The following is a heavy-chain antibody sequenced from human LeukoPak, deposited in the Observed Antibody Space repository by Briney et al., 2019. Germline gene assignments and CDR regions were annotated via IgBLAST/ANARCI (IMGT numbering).Heavy chain of an antibody. V-gene: IGHV3-23*01. J-gene: IGHJ4*02. D-gene: IGHD3-22*01. CDR3: AKGASGYFLAL. CDR2: ISNDGVGT. Sequence: PGGSLRLSCAASGFIFNNYGLVWVRQAPGKGLQWGSAISNDGVGTTYADVGKGRFTISRDNSTNPLFLQMNSLRAEDTALYYCAKGASGYFLALWGQGTLVTVSS. CDR1: GFIFNNYG.